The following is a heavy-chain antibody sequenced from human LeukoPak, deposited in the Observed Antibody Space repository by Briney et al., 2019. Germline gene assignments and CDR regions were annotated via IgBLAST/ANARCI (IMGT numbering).Heavy chain of an antibody. Sequence: GASVKVSCKFSGYTFTDYYMHWVQQAPGKGLEWMGLVDPEDGETIYAEKFQGRVTITADTSTDTAYMELSSLRSEDTAVYYCATVSGCSGGSCPPPVDYWGQGTLVTVSS. CDR1: GYTFTDYY. D-gene: IGHD2-15*01. J-gene: IGHJ4*02. V-gene: IGHV1-69-2*01. CDR3: ATVSGCSGGSCPPPVDY. CDR2: VDPEDGET.